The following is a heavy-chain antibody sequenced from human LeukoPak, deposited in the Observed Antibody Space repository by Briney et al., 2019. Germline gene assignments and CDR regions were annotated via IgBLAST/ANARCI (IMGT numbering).Heavy chain of an antibody. CDR3: ARDWGELLLGRLDY. J-gene: IGHJ4*02. V-gene: IGHV3-21*01. CDR2: ISSSSSYI. Sequence: PGGSLRLSCATSGFTFSSYSMNWVRHAPGKGLEWVSSISSSSSYIYYADSVKGRFTISRDNAKNSLYLQMNSLRAEDTAVYYCARDWGELLLGRLDYWGQGTLVTVSS. D-gene: IGHD1-26*01. CDR1: GFTFSSYS.